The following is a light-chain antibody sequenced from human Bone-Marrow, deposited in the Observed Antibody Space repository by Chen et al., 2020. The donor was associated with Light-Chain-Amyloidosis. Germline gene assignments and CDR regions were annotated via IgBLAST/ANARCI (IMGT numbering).Light chain of an antibody. CDR2: RDT. J-gene: IGLJ2*01. V-gene: IGLV3-25*03. Sequence: SYELTQPPSVSVSPGQTARITCSGDDLPTKYAYWYQQKPGQAPVLVIHRDTERPSGISERFSGSSSGTTATLTISGVQAEDAADSHCQSADSSGTYEVIFGGGTKLTVL. CDR3: QSADSSGTYEVI. CDR1: DLPTKY.